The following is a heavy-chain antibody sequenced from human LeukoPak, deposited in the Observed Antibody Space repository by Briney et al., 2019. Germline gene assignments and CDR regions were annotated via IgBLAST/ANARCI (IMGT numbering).Heavy chain of an antibody. D-gene: IGHD3-3*01. CDR1: GFTFSSYS. CDR2: ISSSSSYI. J-gene: IGHJ4*02. V-gene: IGHV3-21*01. Sequence: GGSLRLSCAASGFTFSSYSMNWVRQAPGKGLEWVSSISSSSSYIYYADSVKGRFTISRDNAKNSLYLQMNSLRAEDTAVYYCARDRYDFWSGYDYYFDYWGQGTLVTVSS. CDR3: ARDRYDFWSGYDYYFDY.